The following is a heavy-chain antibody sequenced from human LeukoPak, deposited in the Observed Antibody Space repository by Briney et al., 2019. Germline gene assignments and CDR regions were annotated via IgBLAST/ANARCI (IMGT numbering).Heavy chain of an antibody. V-gene: IGHV3-23*01. CDR3: AKSEPPSDYYDSSGYSDY. Sequence: PRGSLRLSCAASEFMFGAYAMTWVRQAPGKGLEWVSAISGSGGSTYYADSVKGRFTNSRDNSKNTLYLQMNSLRAEDTAVYYCAKSEPPSDYYDSSGYSDYWGQGTLGTVSS. D-gene: IGHD3-22*01. CDR1: EFMFGAYA. CDR2: ISGSGGST. J-gene: IGHJ4*02.